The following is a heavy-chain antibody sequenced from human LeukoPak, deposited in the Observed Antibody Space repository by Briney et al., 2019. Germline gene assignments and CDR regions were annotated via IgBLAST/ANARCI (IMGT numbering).Heavy chain of an antibody. CDR3: ARDSGGRGHFDF. CDR1: GYTFTGYY. J-gene: IGHJ4*02. CDR2: INPNSGGT. D-gene: IGHD3-16*01. Sequence: ASVKVSCKASGYTFTGYYMHWVRQAPGQGLEWMGWINPNSGGTNYAQKFQGRVTMTRDTSISTAYMDLSRLRSDDTAVYYCARDSGGRGHFDFWGQGTLVTVSS. V-gene: IGHV1-2*02.